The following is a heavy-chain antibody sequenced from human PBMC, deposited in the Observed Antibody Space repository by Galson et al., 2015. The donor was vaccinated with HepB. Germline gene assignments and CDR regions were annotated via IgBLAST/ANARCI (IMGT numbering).Heavy chain of an antibody. CDR2: ISYDGSNK. CDR1: GFTFSSYA. CDR3: ARGGVRSGWAGYYMDV. D-gene: IGHD6-19*01. Sequence: SLRLSCAASGFTFSSYAMHWVRQAPGKGLEWVAVISYDGSNKYYADSVKGRFTISRDNSKNTLYPQMNSLRAEDTAVYYCARGGVRSGWAGYYMDVWGKGTTVTVSS. J-gene: IGHJ6*03. V-gene: IGHV3-30-3*01.